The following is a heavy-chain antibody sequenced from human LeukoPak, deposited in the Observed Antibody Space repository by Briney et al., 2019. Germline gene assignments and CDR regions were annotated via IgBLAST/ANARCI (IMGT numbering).Heavy chain of an antibody. CDR3: ARSYCSSTNCADYMDV. D-gene: IGHD2-2*01. CDR2: INPNSGGT. CDR1: GYTFTGYY. V-gene: IGHV1-2*02. J-gene: IGHJ6*03. Sequence: ASVKVSCKASGYTFTGYYMHWVRQAPGQGLEWMGWINPNSGGTNYAQKFQGRVTMTSDTSINTAYMELSGLRSDDTAIYYCARSYCSSTNCADYMDVWGKGTTVTVSS.